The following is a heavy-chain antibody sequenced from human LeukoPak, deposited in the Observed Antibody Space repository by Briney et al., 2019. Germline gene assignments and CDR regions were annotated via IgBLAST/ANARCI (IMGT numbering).Heavy chain of an antibody. CDR3: ARGPPTAFLDY. V-gene: IGHV4-34*01. J-gene: IGHJ4*02. D-gene: IGHD2-21*02. CDR2: INHSGST. Sequence: SETLSLTCAVYGGSFSGYYWSWIRQPPGKGLELIGEINHSGSTNYNPSLKSRVTISVDTSKNQFSLKLSSVTAADTAVYYCARGPPTAFLDYWGQGTLVTVSS. CDR1: GGSFSGYY.